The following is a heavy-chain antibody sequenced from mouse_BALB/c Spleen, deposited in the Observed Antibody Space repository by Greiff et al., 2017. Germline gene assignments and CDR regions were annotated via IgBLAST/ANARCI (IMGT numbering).Heavy chain of an antibody. CDR3: ARHETSPLDY. CDR2: ISSGGSYT. CDR1: GFTFSSYG. V-gene: IGHV5-6*01. Sequence: EVKLVESGGDLVKPGGSLKLSCAASGFTFSSYGMSWVRQTPDKRLEWVATISSGGSYTYYPDSVKGRFTISRDNAKNTLYLQMSSLKSEDTAMYYCARHETSPLDYWGQGTTLTVSS. J-gene: IGHJ2*01.